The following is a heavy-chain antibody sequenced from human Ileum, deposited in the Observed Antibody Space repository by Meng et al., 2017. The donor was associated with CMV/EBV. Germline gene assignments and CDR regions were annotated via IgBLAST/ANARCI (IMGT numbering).Heavy chain of an antibody. CDR1: GFTLNSFA. D-gene: IGHD2-15*01. CDR2: SGDSGASA. J-gene: IGHJ4*02. Sequence: GESLKISCAVSGFTLNSFAMSWVRQAPGRRLEWVAASGDSGASASYANSVKGRFTVSRDNSKNTLYLQMNSLRAEDTAVCHCAKADCGSGGCKLIDYWGQGTLVTVSS. CDR3: AKADCGSGGCKLIDY. V-gene: IGHV3-23*01.